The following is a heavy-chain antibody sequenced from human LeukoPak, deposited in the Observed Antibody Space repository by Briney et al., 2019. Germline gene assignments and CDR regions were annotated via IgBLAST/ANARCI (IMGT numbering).Heavy chain of an antibody. J-gene: IGHJ4*02. Sequence: GGSLRLSCAASGFTFSSYAMSWVRQAPGKGLEWVSAISGSGGSTYYADSVKGRFTISSDNSKNTLYLQMNSLRAEDTAVYYCAKSTPWGIAAAGGYWGQGTLVTVSS. D-gene: IGHD6-13*01. CDR1: GFTFSSYA. CDR2: ISGSGGST. V-gene: IGHV3-23*01. CDR3: AKSTPWGIAAAGGY.